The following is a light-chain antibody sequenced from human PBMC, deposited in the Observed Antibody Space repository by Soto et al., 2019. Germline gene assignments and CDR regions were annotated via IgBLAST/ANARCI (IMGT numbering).Light chain of an antibody. CDR1: SSDVDVNNY. Sequence: QSALTQPASVSGSPGQSITISLSGTSSDVDVNNYVSWYQQHPGKDPKLMIYEVSNRPSGVSNRFSGSKSRTTASLTISGLHVEYEADYYCSSYPSGSPLMVFGVATMLTVL. J-gene: IGLJ2*01. CDR3: SSYPSGSPLMV. CDR2: EVS. V-gene: IGLV2-14*01.